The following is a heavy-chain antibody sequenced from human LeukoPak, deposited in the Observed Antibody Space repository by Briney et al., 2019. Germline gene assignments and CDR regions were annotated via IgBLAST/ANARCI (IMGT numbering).Heavy chain of an antibody. D-gene: IGHD2-21*02. CDR3: ASSYCGGDCYLHPRWFDP. Sequence: PSETLSLTCAVYGGSFSGYYWGWIRQPPGKGLEWIGSIYYSGSTYYNPSLKSRVTISVDTSKNQFSLKLSSVTAADTAVYYCASSYCGGDCYLHPRWFDPWGQGTLVTVSS. CDR2: IYYSGST. J-gene: IGHJ5*02. CDR1: GGSFSGYY. V-gene: IGHV4-39*01.